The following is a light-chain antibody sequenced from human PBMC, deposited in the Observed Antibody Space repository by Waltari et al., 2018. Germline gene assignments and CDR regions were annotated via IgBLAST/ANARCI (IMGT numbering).Light chain of an antibody. J-gene: IGKJ2*01. CDR2: GAS. CDR3: QQSHTMLYT. CDR1: QNIDTF. V-gene: IGKV1-39*01. Sequence: DIQLTQSPSSLSASLGDRLTITCRASQNIDTFLNWYQQRPGKAPKVLIYGASSLQTGVPSRFSGSGSGTQFTLTIRSLQPDDFATYYCQQSHTMLYTFGQGTKLEIK.